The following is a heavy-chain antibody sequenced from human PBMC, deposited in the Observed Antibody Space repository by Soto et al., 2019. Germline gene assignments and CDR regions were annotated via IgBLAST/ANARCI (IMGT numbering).Heavy chain of an antibody. CDR3: ARSRWFGELLYYFDY. Sequence: SEPQSVTCTVAGGNISSGGYYRSWNRKHPGKGLEWIGYIYYSGSTYYNPSLKSRVTISVDTSKNQFSLKLSSVTAADTAVYYCARSRWFGELLYYFDYWGQGTLVTVSS. CDR2: IYYSGST. J-gene: IGHJ4*02. D-gene: IGHD3-10*01. CDR1: GGNISSGGYY. V-gene: IGHV4-31*03.